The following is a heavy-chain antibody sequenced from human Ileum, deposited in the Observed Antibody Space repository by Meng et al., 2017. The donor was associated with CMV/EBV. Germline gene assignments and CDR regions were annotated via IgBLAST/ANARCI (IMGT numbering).Heavy chain of an antibody. CDR3: ARLAAGINWFDP. V-gene: IGHV4-31*03. Sequence: TGFGGTMTRSGYYWRWLRKQPGKGLEWIGYIYHSGNTYYIPSLKSRVSISIDTSKNQFSLNLTSVTAAETAVYYCARLAAGINWFDPWGQGTLVTVSS. CDR2: IYHSGNT. CDR1: GGTMTRSGYY. J-gene: IGHJ5*02. D-gene: IGHD6-19*01.